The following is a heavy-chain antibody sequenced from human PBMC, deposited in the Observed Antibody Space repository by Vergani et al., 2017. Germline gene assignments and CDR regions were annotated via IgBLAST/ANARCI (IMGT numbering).Heavy chain of an antibody. CDR3: TTDPSSGYSSGL. J-gene: IGHJ4*02. D-gene: IGHD6-19*01. CDR2: IKSKTDGGTT. CDR1: GFTFSSYG. V-gene: IGHV3-15*01. Sequence: VQLVESGGGLVKPGGSLRLSCAASGFTFSSYGMHWVRQAPGKGLEWVGRIKSKTDGGTTDYAAPVKGRFTISRDDSKNTLYLQMNSLKTEDTAVYYCTTDPSSGYSSGLGGQGTLVTVSS.